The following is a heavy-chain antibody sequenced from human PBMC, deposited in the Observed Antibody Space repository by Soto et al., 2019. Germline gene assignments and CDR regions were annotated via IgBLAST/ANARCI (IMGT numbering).Heavy chain of an antibody. D-gene: IGHD2-2*01. CDR2: ISSSSSYI. CDR1: GFTFSSSS. J-gene: IGHJ5*02. Sequence: WGSLTLSCASSGFTFSSSSITWFFQAPGKGLEWVSSISSSSSYIYYADSVKGRFTISRDNAKNSLYLQMNSLRAEDTAVYYCAIYLHCSSTICYQGFLFDPLVQGNLDT. V-gene: IGHV3-21*01. CDR3: AIYLHCSSTICYQGFLFDP.